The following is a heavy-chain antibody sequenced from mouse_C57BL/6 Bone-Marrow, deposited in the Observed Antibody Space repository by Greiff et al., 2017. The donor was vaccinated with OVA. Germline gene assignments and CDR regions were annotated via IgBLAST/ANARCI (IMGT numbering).Heavy chain of an antibody. CDR1: GYTFTSYG. J-gene: IGHJ2*01. V-gene: IGHV1-81*01. CDR3: ARSGGSVYFDY. D-gene: IGHD1-1*01. CDR2: IYPRSGNT. Sequence: QVHVKQSGAELARPGASVKLSCKASGYTFTSYGISWVKQRTGQGLEWIGEIYPRSGNTYYNEKFKGKATLTADKSSSTAYMELRSLTSEDSAVYFCARSGGSVYFDYWGQGTTLTVSS.